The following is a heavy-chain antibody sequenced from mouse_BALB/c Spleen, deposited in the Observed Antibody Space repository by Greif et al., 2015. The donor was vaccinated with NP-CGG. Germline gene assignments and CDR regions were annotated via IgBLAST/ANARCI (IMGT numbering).Heavy chain of an antibody. Sequence: QVQLQQPGAELVKPGASVKLSCKASGSTFTSYWMHWVKQRPGQGLEWIGEINPRNGRTNYNEKFKSKATLTVDKSSSTAYMQLSSLTSEDSAVYYCARGYYDYDWFAYWGQGTLVTVSA. CDR2: INPRNGRT. D-gene: IGHD2-4*01. V-gene: IGHV1S81*02. J-gene: IGHJ3*01. CDR1: GSTFTSYW. CDR3: ARGYYDYDWFAY.